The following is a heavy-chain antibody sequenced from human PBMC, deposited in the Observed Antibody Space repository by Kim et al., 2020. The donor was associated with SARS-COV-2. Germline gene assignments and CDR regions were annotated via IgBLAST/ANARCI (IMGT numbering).Heavy chain of an antibody. V-gene: IGHV3-33*06. Sequence: SDGRTKSYADPVKGRFTNSSDHSKNMLFLQMNSLRAEDTAVYYCANFESWGQGTLVTVSS. CDR2: SDGRTK. J-gene: IGHJ4*02. CDR3: ANFES.